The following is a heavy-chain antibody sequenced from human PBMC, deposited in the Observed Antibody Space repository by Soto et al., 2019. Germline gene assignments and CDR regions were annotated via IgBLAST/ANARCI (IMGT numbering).Heavy chain of an antibody. CDR3: VRAEFGNYEGDYCYGMDV. D-gene: IGHD1-7*01. V-gene: IGHV4-61*01. Sequence: SETLSLTCTVSGGSVSSENYYWSWVRQPPGKGLEWIGYISYSGSTNYNPSLKSRGTISVDTSRNQFSLKLSSVTAADTAVYFCVRAEFGNYEGDYCYGMDVWGKGTTVTVSS. J-gene: IGHJ6*04. CDR1: GGSVSSENYY. CDR2: ISYSGST.